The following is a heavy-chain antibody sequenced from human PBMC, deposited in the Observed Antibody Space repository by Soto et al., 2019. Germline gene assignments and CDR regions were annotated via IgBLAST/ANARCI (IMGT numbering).Heavy chain of an antibody. D-gene: IGHD3-16*01. Sequence: ASVKVSCKASGYNFTSYYMHWVRQAPGQGLEWMGIIDPSGGSTSYAQKFQGRVSMTRDTSTSTVYMELSSLRSEDTAVYYCATVKNAMTTFFDYWGQGTLVTVSS. V-gene: IGHV1-46*01. CDR1: GYNFTSYY. J-gene: IGHJ4*02. CDR3: ATVKNAMTTFFDY. CDR2: IDPSGGST.